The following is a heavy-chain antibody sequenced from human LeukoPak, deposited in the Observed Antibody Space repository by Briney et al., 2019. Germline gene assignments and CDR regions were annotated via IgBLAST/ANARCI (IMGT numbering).Heavy chain of an antibody. CDR2: ISAYNGNT. V-gene: IGHV1-18*01. CDR3: ARSPIARVAATTPYYMDV. D-gene: IGHD6-19*01. Sequence: ASVKVSCKTSGYTFTSYGISWVRQAPGQGLEWMGWISAYNGNTKYAQKLQGRVTMTTDTSTSTAYMELRSLRSDDTAVYYCARSPIARVAATTPYYMDVWGKGTTITISS. CDR1: GYTFTSYG. J-gene: IGHJ6*03.